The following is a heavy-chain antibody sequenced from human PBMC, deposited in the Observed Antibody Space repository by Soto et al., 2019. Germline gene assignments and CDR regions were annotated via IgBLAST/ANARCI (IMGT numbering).Heavy chain of an antibody. CDR3: GQGLSCPRGHCRGGRCYSRLGFDP. V-gene: IGHV3-23*04. CDR1: GFTFSSYA. D-gene: IGHD2-15*01. J-gene: IGHJ5*02. CDR2: ISGSGGST. Sequence: EVQLVESGGGLVQPGGSLRLSCAASGFTFSSYAMSWVRQAPGKGLEWVSAISGSGGSTYYADSVKGRFTISRDNSKNPLYRQMNSLLAEDTAVYYCGQGLSCPRGHCRGGRCYSRLGFDPWGQGTLVTVSS.